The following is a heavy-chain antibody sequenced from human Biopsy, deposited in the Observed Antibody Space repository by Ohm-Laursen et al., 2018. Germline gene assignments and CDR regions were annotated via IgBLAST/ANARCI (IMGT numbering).Heavy chain of an antibody. CDR2: ISYTGYT. CDR3: ARVTGDPAY. CDR1: GGSIKSYY. Sequence: SETLSLTCTVSGGSIKSYYWNWIRQPPGKGLEWIGIISYTGYTNYNTSLKSRATISVDTSKNQFYLKVISVTAADTAVYYCARVTGDPAYWGQGTLVTVSS. J-gene: IGHJ4*02. V-gene: IGHV4-59*01. D-gene: IGHD7-27*01.